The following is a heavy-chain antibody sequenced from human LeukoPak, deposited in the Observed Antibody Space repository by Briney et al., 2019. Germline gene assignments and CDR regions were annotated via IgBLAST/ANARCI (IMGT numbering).Heavy chain of an antibody. V-gene: IGHV4-39*01. J-gene: IGHJ4*01. Sequence: SETLSLTCTVSGGSISSSSYYWGWIRQPPGKGLEWIGSIYYSGSTYYNPSLKSRVTISVDTSKNQFSLKLSSVTAADTAVYYCARHYDYYFDYWGHGTLVTVSS. CDR2: IYYSGST. CDR3: ARHYDYYFDY. CDR1: GGSISSSSYY. D-gene: IGHD3-3*01.